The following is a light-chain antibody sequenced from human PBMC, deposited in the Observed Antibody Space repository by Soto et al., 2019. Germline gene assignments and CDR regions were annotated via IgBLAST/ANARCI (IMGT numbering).Light chain of an antibody. CDR2: AAS. J-gene: IGKJ5*01. Sequence: DIQMTHSPSLVSASVADRVTITCRASQGIRSWLSWYQQKPGKAPKLLIYAASRLQSGVPSRFSGSGSGTDFTLTISSLQPEDFASYYCQQANSFPLTFGQGTRLEIK. CDR3: QQANSFPLT. CDR1: QGIRSW. V-gene: IGKV1-12*01.